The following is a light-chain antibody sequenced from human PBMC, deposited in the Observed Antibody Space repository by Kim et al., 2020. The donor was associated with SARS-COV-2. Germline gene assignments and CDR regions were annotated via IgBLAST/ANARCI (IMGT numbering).Light chain of an antibody. CDR1: QRVRNN. V-gene: IGKV3-15*01. Sequence: YPCERATLFCRASQRVRNNLACYQQKPDQAPRLLIPVASTSATGVPARFSSSGSGTEFTLTISSLQSEDFAVYVCQEYSKWPKWTFGQGTKVDIK. J-gene: IGKJ1*01. CDR3: QEYSKWPKWT. CDR2: VAS.